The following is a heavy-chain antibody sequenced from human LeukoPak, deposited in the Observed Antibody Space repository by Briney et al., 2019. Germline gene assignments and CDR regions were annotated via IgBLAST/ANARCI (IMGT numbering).Heavy chain of an antibody. J-gene: IGHJ4*02. CDR1: GGSISGSNFY. D-gene: IGHD3-10*01. V-gene: IGHV4-39*07. Sequence: SETLSLTCTVSGGSISGSNFYWGWIRQPPGKGLEWIGTIYYSGTTYYSPSLESRVTISIDTSRNHFSLEVTSVTAADTALYYCARVPYYYGSGSFSFWGQGILVAVSS. CDR2: IYYSGTT. CDR3: ARVPYYYGSGSFSF.